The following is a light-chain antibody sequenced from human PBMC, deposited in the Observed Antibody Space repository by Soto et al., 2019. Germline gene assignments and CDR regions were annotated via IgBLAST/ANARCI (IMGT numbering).Light chain of an antibody. CDR2: DAS. J-gene: IGKJ1*01. CDR1: QSISSR. Sequence: DIQMTQSPSTLSASVGDRVTITCRASQSISSRLAWYQQKPGKAPTFLVYDASNFESGVPSRFSGSGSGAECSLTITSLETAGFETYYCPQYNSYSVNFGHGSQLEIK. CDR3: PQYNSYSVN. V-gene: IGKV1-5*01.